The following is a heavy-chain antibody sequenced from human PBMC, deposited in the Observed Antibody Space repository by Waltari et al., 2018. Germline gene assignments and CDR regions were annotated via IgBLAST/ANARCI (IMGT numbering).Heavy chain of an antibody. D-gene: IGHD3-22*01. CDR1: GGTFSSYA. V-gene: IGHV1-69*01. Sequence: QVQLVQSGAEVKKPGSSVKVSCKASGGTFSSYAISWVRQAPGQGLEWLGGIIPIFGTANYAQKFQGRVRIAADESTSTAYMGLSSLRSEDTAVYYCARDQGYYDSSGTYGMDVWGQGTTVTVSS. J-gene: IGHJ6*02. CDR3: ARDQGYYDSSGTYGMDV. CDR2: IIPIFGTA.